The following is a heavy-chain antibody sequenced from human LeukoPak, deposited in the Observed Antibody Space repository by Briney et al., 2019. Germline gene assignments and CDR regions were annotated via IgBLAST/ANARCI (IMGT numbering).Heavy chain of an antibody. V-gene: IGHV3-20*04. CDR3: AKDKLRYTYYYYMDV. J-gene: IGHJ6*03. D-gene: IGHD5-24*01. CDR2: INWNGGST. Sequence: GGSLRLSCAASGFTFDDYGMSWVRQAPGKGLEWVSGINWNGGSTGYADSVKGRFTISRDNAKNSLYLQMNSLRAEDTALYYCAKDKLRYTYYYYMDVWGKGTTVTVSS. CDR1: GFTFDDYG.